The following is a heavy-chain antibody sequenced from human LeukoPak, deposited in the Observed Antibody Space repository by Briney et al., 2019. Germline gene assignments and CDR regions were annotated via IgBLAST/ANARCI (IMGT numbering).Heavy chain of an antibody. Sequence: SETLPLTCTVSGGSVSSGSYYWSWIRQPPGKGLEWIGYIYYSGSTNYNPSLKSRVTISVDTSKNQFSLKLSSVTAADTAVYYCARVVGLQSDGAFDTWGQGTMLTVSS. D-gene: IGHD5-24*01. CDR3: ARVVGLQSDGAFDT. CDR1: GGSVSSGSYY. CDR2: IYYSGST. V-gene: IGHV4-61*01. J-gene: IGHJ3*02.